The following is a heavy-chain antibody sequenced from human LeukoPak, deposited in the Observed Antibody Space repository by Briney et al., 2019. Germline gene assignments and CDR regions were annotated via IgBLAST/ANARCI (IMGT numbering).Heavy chain of an antibody. CDR3: ARDSTWRSLDY. D-gene: IGHD3-3*01. V-gene: IGHV4-61*02. J-gene: IGHJ4*02. CDR2: IYTSGST. CDR1: GGSISSGSYY. Sequence: SQTLSLTCTVSGGSISSGSYYWSWIRQPAGKGLEWIGRIYTSGSTNYNPSLKSRVTISVDTSKNQFSLKLSSVTAADTAVCYCARDSTWRSLDYWGQGTLVTVSS.